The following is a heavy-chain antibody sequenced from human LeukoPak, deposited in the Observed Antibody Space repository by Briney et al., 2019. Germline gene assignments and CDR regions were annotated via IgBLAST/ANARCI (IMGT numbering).Heavy chain of an antibody. J-gene: IGHJ4*02. V-gene: IGHV4-34*01. CDR2: INHSGST. D-gene: IGHD5-18*01. Sequence: SETLSLTCAVYGGSFSGYYWSWIRQPPGKGLEWIGEINHSGSTNYNPSLKSRVTISVDTSKNQFSLKLSSVTAADTAVYYCARGWLQLWSRGGYYFDYWAREPWSPSPQ. CDR3: ARGWLQLWSRGGYYFDY. CDR1: GGSFSGYY.